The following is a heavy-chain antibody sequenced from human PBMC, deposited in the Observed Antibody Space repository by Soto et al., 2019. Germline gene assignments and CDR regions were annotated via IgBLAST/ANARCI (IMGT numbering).Heavy chain of an antibody. J-gene: IGHJ4*02. Sequence: QVQLVQSGAEVKKPGASVKVSCKASGYTFTSYAMHWVRQAPGQRLEWMGWINAGNGNTKYSQKCQGRVTITRDTPASTAFMGLSSLRSEDTAVYYCARAYGDSSCYLGYFDYWGQGTLVSVSS. CDR3: ARAYGDSSCYLGYFDY. D-gene: IGHD3-22*01. CDR1: GYTFTSYA. V-gene: IGHV1-3*01. CDR2: INAGNGNT.